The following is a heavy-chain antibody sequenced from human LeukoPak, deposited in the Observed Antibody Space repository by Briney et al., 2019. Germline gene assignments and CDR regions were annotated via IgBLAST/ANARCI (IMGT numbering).Heavy chain of an antibody. D-gene: IGHD3-22*01. CDR3: TRDVASSTYHFESSGLLDY. CDR1: GFTFSNYD. J-gene: IGHJ4*02. V-gene: IGHV3-30*02. CDR2: MRNDGSQI. Sequence: GGSLRLSCVASGFTFSNYDMHWVRQAPGKGLEWVASMRNDGSQIYHADSVKGRLTISRDNAEKSLYLQMDSLRGEDTAVYYCTRDVASSTYHFESSGLLDYWSQGTLVTVSS.